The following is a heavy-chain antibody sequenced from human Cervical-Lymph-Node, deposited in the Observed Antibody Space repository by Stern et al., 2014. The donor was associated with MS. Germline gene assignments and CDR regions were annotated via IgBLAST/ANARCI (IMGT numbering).Heavy chain of an antibody. Sequence: QLVQSGGGVVQPGGSLRLSCAASGFTFSTYGMHWVRQAPGKGLECVAVILFDGSNKYYGDSLKGRFTISRDNSKNTLSLEMNSLRVEDTAVYYCARERAYTRSPFDYWGQGTPVTVSS. D-gene: IGHD2-2*02. CDR3: ARERAYTRSPFDY. CDR1: GFTFSTYG. J-gene: IGHJ4*02. CDR2: ILFDGSNK. V-gene: IGHV3-33*01.